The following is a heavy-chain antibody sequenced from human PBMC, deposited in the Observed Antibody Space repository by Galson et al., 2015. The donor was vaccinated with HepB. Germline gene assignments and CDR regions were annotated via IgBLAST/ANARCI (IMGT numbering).Heavy chain of an antibody. V-gene: IGHV3-53*01. CDR3: ARARTNYDVLTGWDY. Sequence: SLRLSCAASGFTVSSKYMSRVRQAPGKGLEWVSVIYNSGSTYHADSVKGRFTISRDNSKNTLYLQVNSLRDEDTAVYYCARARTNYDVLTGWDYWGRGTLVTVSS. D-gene: IGHD3-9*01. J-gene: IGHJ4*02. CDR1: GFTVSSKY. CDR2: IYNSGST.